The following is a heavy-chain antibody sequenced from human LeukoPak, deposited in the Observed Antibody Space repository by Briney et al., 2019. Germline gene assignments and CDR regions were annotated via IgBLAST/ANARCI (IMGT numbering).Heavy chain of an antibody. CDR3: AKVDSPSIAAAGSFDY. CDR2: IWNGGSNK. V-gene: IGHV3-33*06. CDR1: GFTFSSYG. J-gene: IGHJ4*02. D-gene: IGHD6-13*01. Sequence: GGSLRLSCAASGFTFSSYGMHWVRQAPGKGLGWGAVIWNGGSNKYYADSVKGRFTISRDNSKNTLYLQMNSLRAEDTAVYYCAKVDSPSIAAAGSFDYWGQGTLVTVSS.